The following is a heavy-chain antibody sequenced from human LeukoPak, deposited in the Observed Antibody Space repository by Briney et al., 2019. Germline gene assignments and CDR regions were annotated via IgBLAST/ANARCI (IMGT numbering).Heavy chain of an antibody. Sequence: SSETLSLTCTVSGGSIRSSYYYWSWIRQPPGKGLEWIGYIYYSGSTNYNPSLKSRVTISVDTSRNHFSLKLNSVTAADTAVYYCARDIGATPHLGDWGQGTLVTVSS. CDR3: ARDIGATPHLGD. CDR2: IYYSGST. J-gene: IGHJ4*02. D-gene: IGHD1-26*01. V-gene: IGHV4-61*03. CDR1: GGSIRSSYYY.